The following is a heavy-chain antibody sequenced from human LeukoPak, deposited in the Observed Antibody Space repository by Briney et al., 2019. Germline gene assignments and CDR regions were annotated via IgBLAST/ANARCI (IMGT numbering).Heavy chain of an antibody. V-gene: IGHV3-11*04. CDR2: ISSSGSTI. J-gene: IGHJ4*02. D-gene: IGHD3-10*01. CDR1: GFTFSDYY. Sequence: GGSLRLSCAASGFTFSDYYMSWIRQAPGKGLEWVSYISSSGSTIYYADSVKGRFTISRDNSKNTLYLQMNSLRAEDTAVYYCARLELPFTMVRGVITCWGQGTLVTVSS. CDR3: ARLELPFTMVRGVITC.